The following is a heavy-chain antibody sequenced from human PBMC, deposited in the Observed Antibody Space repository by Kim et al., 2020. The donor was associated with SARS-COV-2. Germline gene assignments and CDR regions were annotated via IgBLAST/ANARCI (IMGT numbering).Heavy chain of an antibody. J-gene: IGHJ5*01. CDR3: ARLRGSWNDVHWFDS. V-gene: IGHV5-51*01. Sequence: GESLKISCKGSGYSFTNFWVGWVRQMPGKGLEWMGIIYPRDSDTRYRPSFQGQVTISVDKSISTAYLQWGSLKASDTAMYYCARLRGSWNDVHWFDSWG. CDR1: GYSFTNFW. CDR2: IYPRDSDT. D-gene: IGHD1-1*01.